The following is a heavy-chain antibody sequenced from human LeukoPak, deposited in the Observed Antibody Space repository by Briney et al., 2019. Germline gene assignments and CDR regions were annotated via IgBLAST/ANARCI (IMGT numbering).Heavy chain of an antibody. Sequence: SETLSLTCTDSGGSINSSNCYWGLIRQPPGKGLEWIGAFYYPGSTYYNPSLKSRVTISVDTSKNQFSLKVNSVTAADTAVYFCARGGVFWSGYYDYWGRGALVTVSS. D-gene: IGHD3-3*01. CDR2: FYYPGST. CDR1: GGSINSSNCY. J-gene: IGHJ4*02. CDR3: ARGGVFWSGYYDY. V-gene: IGHV4-39*01.